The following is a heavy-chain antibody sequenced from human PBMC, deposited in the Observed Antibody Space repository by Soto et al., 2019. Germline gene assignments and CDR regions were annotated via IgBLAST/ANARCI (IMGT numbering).Heavy chain of an antibody. Sequence: PGGSLRLSCAASGFTFSSYCMHWVRQAPGKGLEWVANIKQDGSEKYYVDSVKGRFTISRDNAKNSLYLQMNSLRAEDTAVYYCASNDFWSGYFYYYYGMDVWGQGTTVTVSS. V-gene: IGHV3-7*03. D-gene: IGHD3-3*01. CDR2: IKQDGSEK. CDR1: GFTFSSYC. CDR3: ASNDFWSGYFYYYYGMDV. J-gene: IGHJ6*02.